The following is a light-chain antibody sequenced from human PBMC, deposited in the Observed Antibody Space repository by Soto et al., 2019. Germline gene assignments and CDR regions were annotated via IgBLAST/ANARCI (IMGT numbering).Light chain of an antibody. CDR1: SSDVGSYNL. V-gene: IGLV2-23*01. J-gene: IGLJ1*01. CDR2: EGS. CDR3: CSYAGSPYV. Sequence: QSVLTQPASVSGSPGQSITISCTGTSSDVGSYNLVSWYQHHPGKAPKLMIYEGSKRPSGVSNRFSGSKSGNTASLTISGLQAEDGADYYCCSYAGSPYVFGTGTKLTVL.